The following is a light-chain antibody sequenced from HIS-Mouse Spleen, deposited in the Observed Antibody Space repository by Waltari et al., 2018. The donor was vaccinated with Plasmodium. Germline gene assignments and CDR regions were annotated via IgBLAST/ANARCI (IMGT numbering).Light chain of an antibody. CDR2: SNN. CDR1: SSNLGSNT. CDR3: AAWDDSLNGVV. J-gene: IGLJ2*01. Sequence: QSVLTQPPSASGTPGQRVTISCSGSSSNLGSNTLNWYQQLPGPAPKLLIYSNNQRPSGVPDRFSGSKSGTSASLAISGLQSEDEADYYCAAWDDSLNGVVFGGGTKLTVL. V-gene: IGLV1-44*01.